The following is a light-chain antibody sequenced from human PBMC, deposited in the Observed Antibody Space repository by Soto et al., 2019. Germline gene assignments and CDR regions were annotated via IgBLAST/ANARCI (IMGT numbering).Light chain of an antibody. CDR2: KAS. CDR3: QQYDSYPWT. CDR1: QGINSW. J-gene: IGKJ1*01. V-gene: IGKV1-5*03. Sequence: DIQMTQSPSTLSASVGDRVTITCRASQGINSWLAWYQKKPGKVPKLLIYKASSLESGVPSRFSGSGSGTEFTLPISSLQPDDFATYFCQQYDSYPWTFGQGTKVEIK.